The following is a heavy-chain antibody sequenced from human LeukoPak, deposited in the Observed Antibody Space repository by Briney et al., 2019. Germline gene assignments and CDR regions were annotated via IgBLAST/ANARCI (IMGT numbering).Heavy chain of an antibody. D-gene: IGHD6-19*01. J-gene: IGHJ4*02. CDR3: ARVSSGWIIDY. CDR1: GGSISSGGYS. V-gene: IGHV4-30-2*01. Sequence: PSQTLSLTCAVSGGSISSGGYSWSWIRQPPGKGLEWIGYIYHSGSTYYNPSLKSRVTISVDRSKNQFSLKLSSVTAADTAVYYCARVSSGWIIDYWGQGTLATVSS. CDR2: IYHSGST.